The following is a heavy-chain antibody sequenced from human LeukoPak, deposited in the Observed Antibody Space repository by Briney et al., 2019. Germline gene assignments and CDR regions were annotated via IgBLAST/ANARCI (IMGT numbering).Heavy chain of an antibody. J-gene: IGHJ6*02. D-gene: IGHD6-6*01. Sequence: PSETLSLTCTVSGGSISSYYWSWIRQPPGKGLEWIGYIYYSGSTNYNPSLKSRVTISVDTSKNQFSLKLSSVTAADTAVYYCARIPYSSSSGYYYGMDVWGQGTTVTVSS. CDR2: IYYSGST. CDR3: ARIPYSSSSGYYYGMDV. V-gene: IGHV4-59*01. CDR1: GGSISSYY.